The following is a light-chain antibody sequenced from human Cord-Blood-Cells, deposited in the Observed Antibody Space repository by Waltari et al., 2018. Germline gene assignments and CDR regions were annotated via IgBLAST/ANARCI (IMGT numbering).Light chain of an antibody. CDR3: LQSYSTNS. CDR1: QSISSY. CDR2: AAS. J-gene: IGKJ2*03. V-gene: IGKV1-39*01. Sequence: DIQMTQSPSSLSASVGDRVTITCRASQSISSYLNWYQQKPGKAPKLLIYAASSLQSGVPSRFSGSGSGTDFTLTISSLQPEDFATYYCLQSYSTNSFGQGTKLEIK.